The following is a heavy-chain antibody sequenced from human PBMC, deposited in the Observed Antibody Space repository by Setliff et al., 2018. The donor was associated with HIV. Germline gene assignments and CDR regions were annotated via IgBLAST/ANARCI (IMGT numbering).Heavy chain of an antibody. V-gene: IGHV4-4*09. CDR3: ARRSIVGVTRGFYYYGLDV. J-gene: IGHJ6*02. D-gene: IGHD1-26*01. Sequence: PSETLSLTCTVSGGPINNHYWYWIRQPPGKGLEWIGYIYISWTTNYNPSLKNRVAMSLDTSKTQVSLRLTSVTAADTAVYYCARRSIVGVTRGFYYYGLDVWGQGTTVTGSS. CDR2: IYISWTT. CDR1: GGPINNHY.